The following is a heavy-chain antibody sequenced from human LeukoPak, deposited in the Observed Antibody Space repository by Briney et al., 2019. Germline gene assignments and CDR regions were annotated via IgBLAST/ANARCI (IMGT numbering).Heavy chain of an antibody. CDR3: ARLVAVAGSLGY. Sequence: PSETLSLTCTVSGGSISSSSYYWGWIRQPPGKGLEWIGSIYYSGSTYYNPSLKSRVTISVDTSKNQFSLKLSSVTAADTAVYYCARLVAVAGSLGYWGQGTLVTVSS. CDR1: GGSISSSSYY. V-gene: IGHV4-39*01. D-gene: IGHD6-19*01. J-gene: IGHJ4*02. CDR2: IYYSGST.